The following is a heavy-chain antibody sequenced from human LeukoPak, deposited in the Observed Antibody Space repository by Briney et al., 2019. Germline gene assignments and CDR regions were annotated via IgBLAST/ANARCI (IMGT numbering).Heavy chain of an antibody. V-gene: IGHV3-15*01. CDR2: IKSKTDGGTT. CDR1: GFTFSNAW. D-gene: IGHD6-13*01. Sequence: PGGSLRLSCAASGFTFSNAWMSWVRQAPGKGLEWVGRIKSKTDGGTTDYAAPVKGRFTISRDNSKNTLYLQMNSLRAEDTAVYYCAKDLIAAAGTIWGQGTLVTVSS. CDR3: AKDLIAAAGTI. J-gene: IGHJ4*02.